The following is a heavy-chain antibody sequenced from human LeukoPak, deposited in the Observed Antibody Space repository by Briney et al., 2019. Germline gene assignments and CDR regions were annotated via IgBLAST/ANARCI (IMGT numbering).Heavy chain of an antibody. CDR2: MNPNSGNT. J-gene: IGHJ5*02. CDR3: ARSSLYENGYCSGGSCYSWSVWFDP. CDR1: GYTFFSYD. V-gene: IGHV1-8*01. Sequence: ASVKVSCKASGYTFFSYDINWVRQATGQGLEWMGWMNPNSGNTGYAQKFQGRVTMTRNTSISTAYMELSSLRSEDTAVYYCARSSLYENGYCSGGSCYSWSVWFDPWGQGTLVTVSS. D-gene: IGHD2-15*01.